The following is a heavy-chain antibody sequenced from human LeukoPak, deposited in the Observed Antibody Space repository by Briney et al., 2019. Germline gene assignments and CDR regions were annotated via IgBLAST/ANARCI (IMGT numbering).Heavy chain of an antibody. V-gene: IGHV3-49*03. Sequence: PGGSLRLSCTTSGFTFGDYAMGWFRQAPGKGLEWVGFIRSKAYGGTTEYAASVKGRSTISRDDSKSIAYLQMNSLKTEDTAVYYCTRAPEYYDFWSGTPYHYYGMDVWGQGTTVTVSS. J-gene: IGHJ6*02. CDR2: IRSKAYGGTT. CDR3: TRAPEYYDFWSGTPYHYYGMDV. D-gene: IGHD3-3*01. CDR1: GFTFGDYA.